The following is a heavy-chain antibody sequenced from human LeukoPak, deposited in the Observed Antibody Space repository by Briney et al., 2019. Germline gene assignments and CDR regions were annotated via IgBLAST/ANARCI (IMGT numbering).Heavy chain of an antibody. V-gene: IGHV3-21*01. CDR3: ARQQWLDGAYYFDY. D-gene: IGHD6-19*01. CDR2: ISTSSSYI. CDR1: EFTFSSYW. Sequence: PGGSLRLSCAASEFTFSSYWMNWVRQAPRKGLEWVSFISTSSSYIYYADSVRGRFTISRDNAKNSLYLQMNGLRAEDTAVYYCARQQWLDGAYYFDYWGQGTLVTVSS. J-gene: IGHJ4*02.